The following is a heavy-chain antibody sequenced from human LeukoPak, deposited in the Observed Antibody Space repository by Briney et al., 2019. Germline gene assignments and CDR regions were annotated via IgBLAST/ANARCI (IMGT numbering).Heavy chain of an antibody. Sequence: SVKVSCKASGGTFSSYAISWVRQAPGQGLEWMGGIIPIFGTANYAQTFQGRVTITADESTSTAYIELSSLRSEDTSVYYCARGGITFGGVIPLGAFDIWGQGTMVTVSS. V-gene: IGHV1-69*13. CDR3: ARGGITFGGVIPLGAFDI. CDR2: IIPIFGTA. CDR1: GGTFSSYA. J-gene: IGHJ3*02. D-gene: IGHD3-16*02.